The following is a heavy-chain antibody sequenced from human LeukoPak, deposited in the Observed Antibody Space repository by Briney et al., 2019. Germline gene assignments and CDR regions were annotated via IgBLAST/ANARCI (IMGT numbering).Heavy chain of an antibody. CDR3: ARVVPDGSGSY. Sequence: PSETLSLTCTVSGGSISSGGYYWSWIRQPPGKGLEWIGEINHSGSTNYNPSLKSRVTISVDTSKNQFSLKLSSVTAADTAMYYCARVVPDGSGSYWGQGTLVTVPS. D-gene: IGHD3-10*01. CDR2: INHSGST. J-gene: IGHJ4*02. V-gene: IGHV4-39*07. CDR1: GGSISSGGYY.